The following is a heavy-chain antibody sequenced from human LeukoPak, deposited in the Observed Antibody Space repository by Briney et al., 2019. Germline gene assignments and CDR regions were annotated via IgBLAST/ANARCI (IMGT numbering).Heavy chain of an antibody. J-gene: IGHJ4*02. V-gene: IGHV3-48*04. CDR1: GFTFSSYA. CDR3: ARARPEFTMVRGQPLDY. Sequence: GGSLRLSCAASGFTFSSYAMSWVRQAPGKGLEWVSYISSSGSTIYYADSVKGRFTISRDNAKNSLYLQMNSLRAEDTAVYYCARARPEFTMVRGQPLDYWGQGTLVTVSS. CDR2: ISSSGSTI. D-gene: IGHD3-10*01.